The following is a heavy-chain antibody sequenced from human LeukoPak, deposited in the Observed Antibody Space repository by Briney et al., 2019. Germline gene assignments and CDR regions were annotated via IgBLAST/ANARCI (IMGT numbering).Heavy chain of an antibody. CDR2: INPSGGST. CDR1: GYTFTSYY. D-gene: IGHD4-23*01. Sequence: GASVKVSCKASGYTFTSYYMHWVRQAPGQGLEWMGIINPSGGSTSYAQKFQGRVTMTRDTSTSTVYMELSSLRSEDTAVYYCARDPLDYGGNGGGDAFDIWGQGTMVTVSS. J-gene: IGHJ3*02. V-gene: IGHV1-46*01. CDR3: ARDPLDYGGNGGGDAFDI.